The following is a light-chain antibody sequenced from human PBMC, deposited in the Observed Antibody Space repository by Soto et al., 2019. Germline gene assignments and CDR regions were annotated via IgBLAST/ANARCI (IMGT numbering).Light chain of an antibody. CDR1: QSISSY. J-gene: IGKJ1*01. Sequence: DIQMTQSPSSLSASVGDRVTITCRASQSISSYLNWYQQKPGKAPKLLIYAASSLQSGVPSRFSGSGSGTDFTLTISSLQPEDFATYYCQQSYSTLWPFGQGTKVEI. CDR3: QQSYSTLWP. V-gene: IGKV1-39*01. CDR2: AAS.